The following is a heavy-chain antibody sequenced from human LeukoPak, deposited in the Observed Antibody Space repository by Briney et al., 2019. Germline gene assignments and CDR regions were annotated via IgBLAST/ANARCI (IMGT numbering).Heavy chain of an antibody. J-gene: IGHJ4*02. CDR1: GFTFTTSW. D-gene: IGHD1-7*01. CDR3: ARFGMTATLNY. V-gene: IGHV3-7*01. CDR2: IGPDGSQR. Sequence: GGSLRLSCAASGFTFTTSWMSWVRQAPGKGLEWVANIGPDGSQRSYEDSVKRRFTISRDNAKNSVYLQMNSLRVEDTAVYYCARFGMTATLNYWGQGTLVTASS.